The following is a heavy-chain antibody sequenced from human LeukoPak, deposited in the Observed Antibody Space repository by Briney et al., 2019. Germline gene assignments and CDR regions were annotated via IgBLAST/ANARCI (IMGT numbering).Heavy chain of an antibody. D-gene: IGHD3-16*02. CDR3: ATRGDLSWFGALRH. CDR1: GLSFSNYW. Sequence: GGSLRLSCVVSGLSFSNYWMDWVRQAPGPGLEWVAFIKQDGSETSYVDSVKGRFTISRDNARKSLFLQMSSLRAEDTAVYYCATRGDLSWFGALRHWSQGTLVTVSS. V-gene: IGHV3-7*01. CDR2: IKQDGSET. J-gene: IGHJ4*02.